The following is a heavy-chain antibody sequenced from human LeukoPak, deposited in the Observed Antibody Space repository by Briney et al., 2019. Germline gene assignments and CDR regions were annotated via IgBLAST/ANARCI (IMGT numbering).Heavy chain of an antibody. CDR2: IYYSGST. CDR1: GGSISSSSYY. CDR3: ARGFEAYQLLYPNWFDP. Sequence: SETLSLTCTVSGGSISSSSYYWGWIRQPPGKGLEWIGSIYYSGSTYYNPSLKSRVTISVDTSKNQFSLKLSSVTAADTAVYYCARGFEAYQLLYPNWFDPWGQGTLVTVSS. D-gene: IGHD2-2*02. V-gene: IGHV4-39*07. J-gene: IGHJ5*02.